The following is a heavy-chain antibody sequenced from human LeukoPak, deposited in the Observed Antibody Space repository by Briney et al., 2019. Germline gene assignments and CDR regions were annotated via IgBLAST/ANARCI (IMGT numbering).Heavy chain of an antibody. J-gene: IGHJ5*02. V-gene: IGHV4-34*01. Sequence: SETLSLTCAVYGGSFSGYYWSWIRQPPGKGLEWIGEINHSGSTNYNPSLKSRVTISVDTSKNLFSLKLSSVTAADTAVYYCARGRYCSGGSCYFWFDPWGQGTLVTVSS. CDR1: GGSFSGYY. D-gene: IGHD2-15*01. CDR2: INHSGST. CDR3: ARGRYCSGGSCYFWFDP.